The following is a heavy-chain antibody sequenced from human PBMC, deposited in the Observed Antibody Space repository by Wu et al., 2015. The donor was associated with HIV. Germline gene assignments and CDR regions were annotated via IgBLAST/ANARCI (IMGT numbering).Heavy chain of an antibody. CDR1: GYTFLTYG. CDR2: ISAYNGNT. CDR3: ARDGSGSYDNPYYFDY. J-gene: IGHJ4*02. V-gene: IGHV1-18*01. D-gene: IGHD3-10*01. Sequence: QVQLVQSGAEVKKPGASVKVSCKASGYTFLTYGINWLRQAPGQGLEWMGWISAYNGNTNYAHKFQGRVTMTTDTSTYTAYMELRSLRSDDTALYYCARDGSGSYDNPYYFDYWGQGTLVTVSS.